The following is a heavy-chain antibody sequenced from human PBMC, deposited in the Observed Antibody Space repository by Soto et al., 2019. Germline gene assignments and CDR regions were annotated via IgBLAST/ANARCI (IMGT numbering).Heavy chain of an antibody. CDR1: GFTFSEYA. V-gene: IGHV3-30*04. Sequence: QVQLVESGGGVVQPGRSLRLSCVASGFTFSEYAMHWVRQAPGKRLEWVSGISYDGSDKYYGDSVKGRFTISRDNSKNTLHLQMNSLGAEDTAVYYCAFHGSGNSFFFDCWGQGALVTVSS. J-gene: IGHJ4*02. D-gene: IGHD3-10*01. CDR2: ISYDGSDK. CDR3: AFHGSGNSFFFDC.